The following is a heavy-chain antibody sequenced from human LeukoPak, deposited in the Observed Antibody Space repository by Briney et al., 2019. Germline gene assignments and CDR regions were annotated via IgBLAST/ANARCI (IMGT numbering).Heavy chain of an antibody. CDR1: GYTFTSYD. CDR2: MNPNSGNT. Sequence: ASVKVSCTASGYTFTSYDINWVRQATGQGLEWMGWMNPNSGNTGYAQKFQGRVTMTRNTSISTAYMELSSLRSEDTAVYYCATGGRNRYYYYGMDVWGQGTTVTVSS. CDR3: ATGGRNRYYYYGMDV. J-gene: IGHJ6*02. D-gene: IGHD1-14*01. V-gene: IGHV1-8*01.